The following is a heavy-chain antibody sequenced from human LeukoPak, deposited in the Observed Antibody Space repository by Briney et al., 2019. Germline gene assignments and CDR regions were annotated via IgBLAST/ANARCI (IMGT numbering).Heavy chain of an antibody. D-gene: IGHD4-17*01. CDR3: ARVGVASGDYPDY. V-gene: IGHV4-59*08. J-gene: IGHJ4*02. Sequence: SETLSLTCTVSGGSISSYYWSWIRQPPGKGLEWIAYIYYSGSTNYNPSLKSRVTISVDTSKNQFSLKLSSVTAADTAVYYCARVGVASGDYPDYWGQGTLVTVSS. CDR2: IYYSGST. CDR1: GGSISSYY.